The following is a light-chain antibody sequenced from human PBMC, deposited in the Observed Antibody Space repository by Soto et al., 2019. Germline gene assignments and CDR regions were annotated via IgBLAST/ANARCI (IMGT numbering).Light chain of an antibody. CDR2: GAS. CDR1: QSVTSSY. J-gene: IGKJ1*01. V-gene: IGKV3-20*01. Sequence: IVLTQSPGTLSLSPGERATLSCRASQSVTSSYLAWYQQKPGQAPRLLIYGASYRATGIPDRFSGSGSGTDFTLTISRLEPEDFAVYYCQQYGSSPRTFGQGTKVDIK. CDR3: QQYGSSPRT.